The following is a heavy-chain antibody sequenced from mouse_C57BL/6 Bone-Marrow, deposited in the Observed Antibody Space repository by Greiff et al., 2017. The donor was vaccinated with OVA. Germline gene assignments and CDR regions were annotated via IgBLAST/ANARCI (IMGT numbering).Heavy chain of an antibody. CDR2: IDPSDSYT. J-gene: IGHJ2*01. CDR1: GYTFTSYW. CDR3: ASRGLRPYYFDY. Sequence: VQLQQPGAELVMPGASVKLSCKASGYTFTSYWMHWVKQRPGQGLEWIGEIDPSDSYTNYNQKFKGKSTLTVDKSSSTAYMQLSSLTSEDSAVYYCASRGLRPYYFDYWGQGTTLTVSS. D-gene: IGHD2-4*01. V-gene: IGHV1-69*01.